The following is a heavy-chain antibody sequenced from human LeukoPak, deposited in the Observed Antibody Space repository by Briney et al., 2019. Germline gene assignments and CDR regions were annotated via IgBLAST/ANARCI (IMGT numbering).Heavy chain of an antibody. CDR3: ARDLGSRDGYNPPNLFDN. V-gene: IGHV1-2*02. J-gene: IGHJ4*02. D-gene: IGHD5-24*01. Sequence: GASVKVSCKASGFNFTAYYMHWVRQAPGQGLEWMGWINPNSGGTNFAQKFKGRITMTSDMPTNTVFMELRTLTSDDTALYYCARDLGSRDGYNPPNLFDNWGQGTLVTVSS. CDR1: GFNFTAYY. CDR2: INPNSGGT.